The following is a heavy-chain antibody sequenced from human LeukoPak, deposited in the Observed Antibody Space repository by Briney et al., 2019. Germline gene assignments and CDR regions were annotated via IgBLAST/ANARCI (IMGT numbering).Heavy chain of an antibody. V-gene: IGHV3-30*02. CDR2: IRYDGSNK. CDR1: GFTFSSYG. J-gene: IGHJ5*02. CDR3: AKDLTTVVVPAAIPKVNWFDP. Sequence: GGSLRLSCAASGFTFSSYGMHWVRQAPGKGLEWVAFIRYDGSNKYYADSVKGRFTISRDNSKNTLYLQMNSLRAEDTAVYYCAKDLTTVVVPAAIPKVNWFDPWGQGTLVTVSS. D-gene: IGHD2-2*01.